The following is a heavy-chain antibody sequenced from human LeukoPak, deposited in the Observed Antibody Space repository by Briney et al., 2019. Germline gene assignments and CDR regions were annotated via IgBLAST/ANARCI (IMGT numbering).Heavy chain of an antibody. Sequence: ASVKVSCKVSGYTFTDYYMHWVQQAPGKGLEWMGLVEPEDGETIYAEKFQGRVTITADTSTDTAYMELSSLRSEDTAVYYCARGQYDYFDYWGQGTLVTVSS. D-gene: IGHD2-8*01. CDR2: VEPEDGET. CDR3: ARGQYDYFDY. CDR1: GYTFTDYY. J-gene: IGHJ4*02. V-gene: IGHV1-69-2*01.